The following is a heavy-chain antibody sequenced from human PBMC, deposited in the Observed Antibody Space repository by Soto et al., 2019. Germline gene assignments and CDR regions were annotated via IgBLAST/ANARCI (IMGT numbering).Heavy chain of an antibody. Sequence: GGSLRLSCAASGFTFSSYAMSWVRQAPGKGLEWVSAISNNGDTAYCADSVKGRFTISRGNSENTLYLQMNGLRADDTALYFCAKSRVFIGAIVTLLDSWGQGTQVTVSS. CDR2: ISNNGDTA. CDR3: AKSRVFIGAIVTLLDS. D-gene: IGHD3-16*02. V-gene: IGHV3-23*01. CDR1: GFTFSSYA. J-gene: IGHJ4*02.